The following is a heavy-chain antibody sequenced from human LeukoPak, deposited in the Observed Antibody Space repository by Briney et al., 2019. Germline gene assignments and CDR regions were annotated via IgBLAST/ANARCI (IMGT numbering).Heavy chain of an antibody. D-gene: IGHD4-17*01. CDR2: ISYDGSNK. V-gene: IGHV3-30-3*01. CDR3: ARGLGASPFDL. Sequence: GGSLRLSCAASGFTFSSYAMHWVRQAPGKGLEWVAVISYDGSNKYYADSVKGRFTISRDNSKNTLYLQMNSLRAEDTAVYYCARGLGASPFDLWGRGTLVTVSS. J-gene: IGHJ2*01. CDR1: GFTFSSYA.